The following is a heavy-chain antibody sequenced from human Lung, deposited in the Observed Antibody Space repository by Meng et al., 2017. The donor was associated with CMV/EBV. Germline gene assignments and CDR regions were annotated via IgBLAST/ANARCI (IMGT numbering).Heavy chain of an antibody. J-gene: IGHJ4*02. CDR1: GGTFSSYT. CDR3: ASRYCSSTSCYSGVDY. CDR2: IIPILGIA. Sequence: SXXVSCKASGGTFSSYTISWVRQAPGQGLEWMGRIIPILGIANYAQKFQGRVTITADKSTSTAYMELSSLRSEDTAVHYCASRYCSSTSCYSGVDYWGQGTLVTVSS. V-gene: IGHV1-69*02. D-gene: IGHD2-2*02.